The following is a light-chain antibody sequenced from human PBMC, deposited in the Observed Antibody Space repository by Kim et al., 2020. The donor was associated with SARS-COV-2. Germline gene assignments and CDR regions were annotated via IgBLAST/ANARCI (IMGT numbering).Light chain of an antibody. J-gene: IGLJ2*01. CDR1: SSNIGGSNY. CDR3: SSYIDTSTLKV. V-gene: IGLV2-14*03. Sequence: SVTISGTGTSSNIGGSNYLSWYQQHPGKAPKLLIYDVSKRPSGVSNHFSGSKSGNTASLTISGLQPEDEADYYCSSYIDTSTLKVFGGGTKVTVL. CDR2: DVS.